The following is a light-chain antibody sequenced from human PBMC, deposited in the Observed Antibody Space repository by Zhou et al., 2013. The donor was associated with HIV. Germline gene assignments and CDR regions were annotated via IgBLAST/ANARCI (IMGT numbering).Light chain of an antibody. CDR3: QQYNTYLTWT. J-gene: IGKJ1*01. CDR2: AAS. V-gene: IGKV1-27*01. CDR1: QGITKY. Sequence: DIQMTQSPSSLSASVGDRVTITCRASQGITKYLAWYQQKPGTVPKLLIYAASTLQSGVPSRFSGGGSGTDFTLTISSLQPEDVATYYCQQYNTYLTWTFGQGTKVEIK.